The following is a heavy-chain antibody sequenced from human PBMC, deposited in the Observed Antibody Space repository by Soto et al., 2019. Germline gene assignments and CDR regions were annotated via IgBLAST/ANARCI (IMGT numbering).Heavy chain of an antibody. V-gene: IGHV3-7*01. CDR1: GVTFSNYW. CDR3: ARDGSALDV. CDR2: IKKDGTTT. Sequence: EVQLVESGGGLVQPGGSLRLSCATSGVTFSNYWMSWVRQAPGKGLEWVAYIKKDGTTTDYVDSVRGRFTVSRDNAKNSLYLQMNSLRAEDAAVYYCARDGSALDVWGQGTLVPVSS. J-gene: IGHJ4*02.